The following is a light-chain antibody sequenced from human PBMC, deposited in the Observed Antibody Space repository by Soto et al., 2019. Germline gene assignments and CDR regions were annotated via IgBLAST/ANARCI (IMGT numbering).Light chain of an antibody. CDR1: SSNIGIDY. V-gene: IGLV1-51*02. CDR3: GAWDTSLSGGI. Sequence: QSVLTQPPSVSAAPGQKVTISCSGSSSNIGIDYVSWYQQLPGTAPKLLIYEDNKRPSGIPDRFSGSKSGTSATLDITGLQTGDEADYYRGAWDTSLSGGIFGGGTKVTVL. J-gene: IGLJ2*01. CDR2: EDN.